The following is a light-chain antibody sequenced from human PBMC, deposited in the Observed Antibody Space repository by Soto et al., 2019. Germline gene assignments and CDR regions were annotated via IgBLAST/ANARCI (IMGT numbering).Light chain of an antibody. J-gene: IGKJ1*01. CDR3: QQSYSTPIT. Sequence: DIQMTQSPSTLSASVGDRVTITCRASQSISSWLAWYQQKPGKAPKLLIYDASSLESGVPSRFSGSGSGTEFTLTISSLQPDDFATYSCQQSYSTPITFGQGTKVDIK. V-gene: IGKV1-5*01. CDR1: QSISSW. CDR2: DAS.